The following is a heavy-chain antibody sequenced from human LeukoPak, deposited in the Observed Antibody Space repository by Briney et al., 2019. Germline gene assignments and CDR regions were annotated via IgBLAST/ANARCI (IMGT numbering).Heavy chain of an antibody. CDR3: AKGGCSSSWYVPYNWFDP. V-gene: IGHV3-23*01. J-gene: IGHJ5*02. D-gene: IGHD6-13*01. Sequence: PGGSLRLSCAASGFTFSSYAMSWVRQAPGKGLEWVSAISGSGGSTYYADSVKGRFTISRDNSKNTLYLQMNSLRAEDTAVYYCAKGGCSSSWYVPYNWFDPWGQGTLVTVSS. CDR2: ISGSGGST. CDR1: GFTFSSYA.